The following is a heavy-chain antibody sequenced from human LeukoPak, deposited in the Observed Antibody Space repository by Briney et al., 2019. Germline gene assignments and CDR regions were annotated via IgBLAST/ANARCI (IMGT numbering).Heavy chain of an antibody. D-gene: IGHD4-17*01. V-gene: IGHV4-38-2*01. Sequence: PSETLSLTCAVSGYSISSGYYWGWIRQPPGKGLEWIGSIYHSGSTYYNPSLKSRVTISVDTSKNQFSLKLSSVTAADTAVYYCARLGDYGDYADYWGQGTLVTVS. CDR2: IYHSGST. J-gene: IGHJ4*02. CDR3: ARLGDYGDYADY. CDR1: GYSISSGYY.